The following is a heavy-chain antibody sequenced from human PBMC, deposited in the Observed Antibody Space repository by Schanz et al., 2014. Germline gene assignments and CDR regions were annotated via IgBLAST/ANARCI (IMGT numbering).Heavy chain of an antibody. J-gene: IGHJ4*02. Sequence: QIQLVQSGPEVKKPGATVKVSCKASGYTFTSYGISWVRQAPGQGLEWMGWISAYNGNTKYPQKLQGRVTMTTDTSTSTAYMELRSLRSDDTAVYYCARDAADFYDILTEEDYWDQGTLVTVSS. V-gene: IGHV1-18*01. CDR3: ARDAADFYDILTEEDY. CDR1: GYTFTSYG. CDR2: ISAYNGNT. D-gene: IGHD3-9*01.